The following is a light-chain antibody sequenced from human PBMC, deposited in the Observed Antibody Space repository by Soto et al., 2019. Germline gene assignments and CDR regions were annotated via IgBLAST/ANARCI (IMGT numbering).Light chain of an antibody. CDR3: QQYNNWPLT. Sequence: IQLTQSPSSLSASLGDRATLTCRASQGIDSYLAWYQQRPGKVPQLLIYETSILQSGVSSRFSGSGSGTDFTLTISSLQSEDFAVYSCQQYNNWPLTFGQGTKVDIK. J-gene: IGKJ1*01. CDR2: ETS. V-gene: IGKV1-9*01. CDR1: QGIDSY.